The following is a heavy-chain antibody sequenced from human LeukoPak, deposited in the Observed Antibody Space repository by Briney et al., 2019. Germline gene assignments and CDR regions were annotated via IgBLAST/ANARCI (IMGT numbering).Heavy chain of an antibody. D-gene: IGHD6-19*01. V-gene: IGHV3-7*01. Sequence: GGSLRLSCAASGFTFSSYWMTWFRQAPGKGLEWVANIKQDGTEKMFVDSVKGRFTISRDNPKNSLYLQMNSLRAEDTAVYYCARDPSSGWYLKGWFDPWGQGTLVTVSS. CDR1: GFTFSSYW. J-gene: IGHJ5*02. CDR2: IKQDGTEK. CDR3: ARDPSSGWYLKGWFDP.